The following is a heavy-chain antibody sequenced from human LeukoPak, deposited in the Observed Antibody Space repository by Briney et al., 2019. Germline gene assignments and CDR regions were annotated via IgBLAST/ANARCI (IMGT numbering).Heavy chain of an antibody. CDR1: GGSISSSSYY. CDR2: IYYSGST. Sequence: PSETLSLTCTVSGGSISSSSYYWGWIRQPPGKGLEWIGSIYYSGSTYYNPSLKSRVTISVDTSKNQFSLKLSSVTAADTAVYYCARDQRDKYCSGGSCYRDAFDIWGQGTMVTVSS. V-gene: IGHV4-39*07. J-gene: IGHJ3*02. D-gene: IGHD2-15*01. CDR3: ARDQRDKYCSGGSCYRDAFDI.